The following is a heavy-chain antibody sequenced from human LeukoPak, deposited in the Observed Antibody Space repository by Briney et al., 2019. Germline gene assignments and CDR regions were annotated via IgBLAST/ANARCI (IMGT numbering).Heavy chain of an antibody. J-gene: IGHJ6*03. D-gene: IGHD6-6*01. V-gene: IGHV3-33*01. Sequence: GRSLRLSCAASGFTFSSYGMHWVRQAPGKGLEWVAVIWYDGSNKYYADSVKGRFTISRDNSKNALYLQMNSLRAEDTAVYYCAGSSAYYYYMDVWGKGTTVTVSS. CDR1: GFTFSSYG. CDR2: IWYDGSNK. CDR3: AGSSAYYYYMDV.